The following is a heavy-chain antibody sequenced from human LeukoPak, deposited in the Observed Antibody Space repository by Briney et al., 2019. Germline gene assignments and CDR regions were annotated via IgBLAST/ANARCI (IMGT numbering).Heavy chain of an antibody. CDR2: IWYDGSEK. CDR1: GFNFNDSG. D-gene: IGHD3-10*01. CDR3: ARDGYYGSGRPFDY. V-gene: IGHV3-33*01. Sequence: GRSLRLSCAASGFNFNDSGMRWVRQAPGKGLEWVAVIWYDGSEKYYADSVKGRLTISRDNSKNTLYLQMNSLRADDTAVYYCARDGYYGSGRPFDYWGQGALVSVSS. J-gene: IGHJ4*02.